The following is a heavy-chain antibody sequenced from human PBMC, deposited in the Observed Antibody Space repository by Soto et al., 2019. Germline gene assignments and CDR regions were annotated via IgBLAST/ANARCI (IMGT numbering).Heavy chain of an antibody. CDR2: IWYDGSNK. CDR1: GFTFSSYG. J-gene: IGHJ6*02. Sequence: QVQLVESGGGVVQPGRSLRLSCAASGFTFSSYGMHWVRQAPGKGLEWVAVIWYDGSNKYYADSVKGRFTISRDNSKNTLYLQMNSLRAEYTAVYYCARGTWLQLWGPADVWGQGTTVTVSS. V-gene: IGHV3-33*01. CDR3: ARGTWLQLWGPADV. D-gene: IGHD5-18*01.